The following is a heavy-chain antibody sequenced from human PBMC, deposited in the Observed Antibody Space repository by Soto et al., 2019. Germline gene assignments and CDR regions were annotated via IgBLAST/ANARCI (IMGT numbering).Heavy chain of an antibody. Sequence: GGSLRLSCAASGFTFSSYGMHWVRQAPGKGLEWVAVISYDGSNKYYADSVKGRFTISRDNSKNTLYLQMNSLRAEDTAVYYCAKGRFRPAAMNYYYGMDVWGQGTTVTVSS. CDR3: AKGRFRPAAMNYYYGMDV. V-gene: IGHV3-30*18. J-gene: IGHJ6*02. CDR1: GFTFSSYG. D-gene: IGHD2-2*01. CDR2: ISYDGSNK.